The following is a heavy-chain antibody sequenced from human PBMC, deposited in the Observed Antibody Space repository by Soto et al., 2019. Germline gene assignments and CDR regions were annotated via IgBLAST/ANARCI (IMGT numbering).Heavy chain of an antibody. CDR3: VRDKGDQFDY. J-gene: IGHJ4*02. D-gene: IGHD3-16*01. CDR2: ISGNNGNT. V-gene: IGHV1-18*01. CDR1: GYTFSNYG. Sequence: QVQLVQSGAEVKKPGASVKVSCKASGYTFSNYGIIWVRQAPGQGLEWMGWISGNNGNTNYAQKLQGRVTMTTDTSTSTAYMELRSLRSDDTAVYYCVRDKGDQFDYWGQGTLVTVSS.